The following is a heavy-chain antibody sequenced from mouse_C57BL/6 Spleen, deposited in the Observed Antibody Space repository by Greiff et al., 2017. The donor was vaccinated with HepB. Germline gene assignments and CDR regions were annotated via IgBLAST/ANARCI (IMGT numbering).Heavy chain of an antibody. CDR2: INPNNGGT. J-gene: IGHJ3*01. CDR3: ARSTMVTTKAWFAY. V-gene: IGHV1-26*01. D-gene: IGHD2-2*01. CDR1: GYTFTDYY. Sequence: VQLQQSGPELVKPGASVKISCKASGYTFTDYYMNWVKQSHGKSLEWIGDINPNNGGTSYNQKFKGKATLTVDKSSSTAYMELRSLTSEDSAVYYCARSTMVTTKAWFAYWGQGTLVTVSA.